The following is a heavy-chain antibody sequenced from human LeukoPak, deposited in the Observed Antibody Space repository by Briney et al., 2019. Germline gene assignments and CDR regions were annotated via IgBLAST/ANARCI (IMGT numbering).Heavy chain of an antibody. CDR2: INHSGSA. CDR1: GGSFSGYY. J-gene: IGHJ4*02. CDR3: ARAGDIVVVPAAIRVYYFDY. D-gene: IGHD2-2*02. V-gene: IGHV4-34*01. Sequence: SETLSLTCAVYGGSFSGYYWSWIRQPPGKGLEWIGEINHSGSANYNPSLKSRVTISVDTSKNQFSLKLSSVTAADTAVYYCARAGDIVVVPAAIRVYYFDYWGQGTLVTVSS.